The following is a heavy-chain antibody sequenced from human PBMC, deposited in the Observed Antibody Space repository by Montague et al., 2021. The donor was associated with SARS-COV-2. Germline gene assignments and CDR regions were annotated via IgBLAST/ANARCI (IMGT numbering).Heavy chain of an antibody. CDR1: GFSFSAVW. CDR2: LNQVGTFW. CDR3: VRHTDF. J-gene: IGHJ4*02. V-gene: IGHV3-7*01. Sequence: SLRLSCAASGFSFSAVWMSWVRKPPGRGLEWVATLNQVGTFWDYLDSLRGRFTTSRDNAEKSLYLQMNSLRADDTAVYYCVRHTDFWGQGTLVTVSS.